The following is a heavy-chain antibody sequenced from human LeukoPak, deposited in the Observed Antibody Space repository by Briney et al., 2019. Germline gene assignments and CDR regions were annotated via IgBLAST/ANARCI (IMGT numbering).Heavy chain of an antibody. J-gene: IGHJ4*02. CDR3: AHGGYPLTY. D-gene: IGHD4-17*01. V-gene: IGHV3-66*01. Sequence: GGSLRLSCAASGLTINNNYWHWVRQAPGKRLEWVSIIYANGDTLYAASVRGRFTFSRDNSKNTLYLQMNSLRAEDTAVYYCAHGGYPLTYWGQGTLVTVPS. CDR1: GLTINNNY. CDR2: IYANGDT.